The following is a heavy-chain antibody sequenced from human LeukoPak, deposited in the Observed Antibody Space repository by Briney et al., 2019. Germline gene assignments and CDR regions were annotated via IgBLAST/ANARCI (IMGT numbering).Heavy chain of an antibody. Sequence: SETLSLTCTVSGGSISSSSYYWGWIRQPPGKGLEWIGSIYYSGSTYYNPSLKSRVTISVDTSKNQFSLKLSSVTAADTAVYYCARYDSSGGFDYWGQGTLVTVSS. V-gene: IGHV4-39*01. CDR3: ARYDSSGGFDY. CDR1: GGSISSSSYY. D-gene: IGHD3-22*01. CDR2: IYYSGST. J-gene: IGHJ4*02.